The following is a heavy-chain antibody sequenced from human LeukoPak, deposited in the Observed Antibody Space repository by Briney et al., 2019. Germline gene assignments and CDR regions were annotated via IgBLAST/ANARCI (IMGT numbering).Heavy chain of an antibody. J-gene: IGHJ6*02. CDR3: ARRLNGYNVGGRDYFGIDV. Sequence: PSETLSLTCTVSGGSFHNYYWSWIRQPPGKGLEWIGYIYYNGNTKYNPSLKSRVTISLNTSNNQFSLMLNSVTAADTAVYYCARRLNGYNVGGRDYFGIDVWGQGTTVTVS. V-gene: IGHV4-59*08. CDR2: IYYNGNT. D-gene: IGHD5-24*01. CDR1: GGSFHNYY.